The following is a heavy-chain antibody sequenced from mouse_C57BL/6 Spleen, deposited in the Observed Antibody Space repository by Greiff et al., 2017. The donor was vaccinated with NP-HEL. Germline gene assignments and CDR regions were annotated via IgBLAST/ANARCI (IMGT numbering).Heavy chain of an antibody. J-gene: IGHJ3*01. Sequence: EVQLVESGGGLVKPGGSLKLSCAASGFTFSDYGMHWVRQAPEKGLEWVAYISSGSSTIYYADTVKGRFTISRDNAKNTLSLQMTSLRSEDTAMYYCARPDYGGFAYWGQGTLVTVSA. CDR2: ISSGSSTI. D-gene: IGHD1-1*01. CDR1: GFTFSDYG. CDR3: ARPDYGGFAY. V-gene: IGHV5-17*01.